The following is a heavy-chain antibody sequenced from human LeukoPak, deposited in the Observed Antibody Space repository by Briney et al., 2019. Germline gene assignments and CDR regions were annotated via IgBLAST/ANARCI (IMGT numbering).Heavy chain of an antibody. D-gene: IGHD6-13*01. CDR2: IYYSGST. Sequence: SETLSLTCTVSGGSISSSSYYWGWIRRPPGKGLEWIGSIYYSGSTYYNPSLKSRVTISVDTSKNQFSLKLSSVTAADTAVYYCARHTGYSSSWSDYWGQGTLVTVSS. CDR1: GGSISSSSYY. CDR3: ARHTGYSSSWSDY. V-gene: IGHV4-39*01. J-gene: IGHJ4*02.